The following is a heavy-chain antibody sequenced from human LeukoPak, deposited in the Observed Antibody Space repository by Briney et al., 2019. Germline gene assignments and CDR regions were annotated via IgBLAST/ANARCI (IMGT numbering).Heavy chain of an antibody. J-gene: IGHJ4*02. CDR3: AKDFRIGYSAHFDY. Sequence: GGSLRLSCAASGFTFSRHAMSWVRQAPGRGLEWVSAISNSGGSTYYADSVKGRFTISRDNSKNTLYLQMNSLRAEDTAVYYCAKDFRIGYSAHFDYWGQGALVTVSS. V-gene: IGHV3-23*01. D-gene: IGHD2-21*01. CDR1: GFTFSRHA. CDR2: ISNSGGST.